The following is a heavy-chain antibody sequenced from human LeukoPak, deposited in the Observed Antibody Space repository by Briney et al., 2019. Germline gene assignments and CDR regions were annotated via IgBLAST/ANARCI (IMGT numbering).Heavy chain of an antibody. CDR3: ARGTYGYYMDV. V-gene: IGHV4-38-2*01. Sequence: SETLSLTCAVSGYSIRSGYYWGWIRQPPGKGLEWIGSIYRSGSTFYNPSLKSRVTISLDTSKNQFSLKLSSVTAADTAVYFCARGTYGYYMDVWGKGTTVTVSS. CDR1: GYSIRSGYY. J-gene: IGHJ6*03. CDR2: IYRSGST. D-gene: IGHD4-17*01.